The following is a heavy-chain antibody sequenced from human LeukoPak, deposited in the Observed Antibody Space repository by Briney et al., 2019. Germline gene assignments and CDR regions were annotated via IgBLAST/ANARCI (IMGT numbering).Heavy chain of an antibody. Sequence: GGSLRLSCAASGFSFKTYSMNWVRQAPGKGLEWVSYISSSSSTIYYADSVKGRFTISRDNAKNSLYLQMNSLRAEDTAVYYCARDSSLWFGKRFDYWGQGTLVTVSS. CDR2: ISSSSSTI. CDR1: GFSFKTYS. V-gene: IGHV3-48*01. D-gene: IGHD3-10*01. J-gene: IGHJ4*02. CDR3: ARDSSLWFGKRFDY.